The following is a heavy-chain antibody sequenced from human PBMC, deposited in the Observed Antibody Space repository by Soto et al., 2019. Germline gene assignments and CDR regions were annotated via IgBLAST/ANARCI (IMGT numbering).Heavy chain of an antibody. CDR3: AGANGGATGTWYFDL. J-gene: IGHJ2*01. CDR2: IIPIFGTA. D-gene: IGHD1-26*01. CDR1: GGTFSSYA. Sequence: QVQLVQSGAEVKKPGSSVKVSCKASGGTFSSYAISWVRQAPGQGLEWMGGIIPIFGTANYGQKFQGRVTITADESTSTAYMELSSLRSEDTDVYYCAGANGGATGTWYFDLWGRGTLVTVSS. V-gene: IGHV1-69*01.